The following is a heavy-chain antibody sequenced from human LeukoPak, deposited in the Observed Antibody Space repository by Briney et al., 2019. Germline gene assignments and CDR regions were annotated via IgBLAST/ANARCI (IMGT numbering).Heavy chain of an antibody. J-gene: IGHJ4*02. CDR1: GFTFSSYA. CDR3: AKRHYYDSSGYRD. Sequence: GGSLRLSCAASGFTFSSYAMSWVRQAPGKGLGWVSAISGSGGSTYYADSVKGRFTISRDNSKNTLYLQMNSLRAEDTAVYYCAKRHYYDSSGYRDWGQGTLVTVSS. V-gene: IGHV3-23*01. D-gene: IGHD3-22*01. CDR2: ISGSGGST.